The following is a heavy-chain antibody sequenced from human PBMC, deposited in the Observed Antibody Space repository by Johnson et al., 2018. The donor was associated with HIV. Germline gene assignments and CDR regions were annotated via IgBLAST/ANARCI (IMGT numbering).Heavy chain of an antibody. D-gene: IGHD3-22*01. V-gene: IGHV3-33*08. CDR1: GFAFSGYA. Sequence: QVQLVESGGGVVQPRRSLRLSCAASGFAFSGYALHWVRQAPGKGLEWVAVIWFDGSIQYYADSVKGRFTISRDNSKNTLFLQMGSLRVEDTAVYYCARDWEKNSSGFYPTVMGIWGQGTRVTVSS. CDR3: ARDWEKNSSGFYPTVMGI. J-gene: IGHJ3*02. CDR2: IWFDGSIQ.